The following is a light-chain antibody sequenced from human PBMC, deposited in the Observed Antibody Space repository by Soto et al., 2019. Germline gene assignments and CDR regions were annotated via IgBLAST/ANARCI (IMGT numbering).Light chain of an antibody. Sequence: EIVLTQSPGTLSLSPGERATLSCRASQTVLNNYLTWYQQKPGQAPRRLIFGASIRATGIPDRFSGSGSGTDFTLTISRLEPEDFAVYYCQQYGSSPTTFGQGTKVDIK. J-gene: IGKJ1*01. CDR3: QQYGSSPTT. V-gene: IGKV3-20*01. CDR2: GAS. CDR1: QTVLNNY.